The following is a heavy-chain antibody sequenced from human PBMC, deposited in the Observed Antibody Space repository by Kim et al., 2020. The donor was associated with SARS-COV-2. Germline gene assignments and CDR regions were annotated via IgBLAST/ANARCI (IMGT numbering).Heavy chain of an antibody. J-gene: IGHJ4*02. Sequence: GGSLRLSCAASGFTFSSYAMSWVRQAPGKGLEWVSVIYSGGSSTYYADSVKGRFTISRDNSKNTLYLQMNSLRAEDTAVYYCAKDRYYYGSGSYAHWGQGTLVTVSS. CDR3: AKDRYYYGSGSYAH. CDR2: IYSGGSST. D-gene: IGHD3-10*01. CDR1: GFTFSSYA. V-gene: IGHV3-23*03.